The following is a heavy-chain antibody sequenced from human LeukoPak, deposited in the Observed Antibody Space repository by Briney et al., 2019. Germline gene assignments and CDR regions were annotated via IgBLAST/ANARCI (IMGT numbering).Heavy chain of an antibody. V-gene: IGHV1-18*01. J-gene: IGHJ4*02. CDR3: ARDFPYAVGESYFDY. CDR1: GYTFTSYG. D-gene: IGHD3-10*01. CDR2: ISAYNGNT. Sequence: ASVKVSCKASGYTFTSYGISWVRQAPGQGLEWMGWISAYNGNTNYAQKLQGRVTMTTDTSTSTAYIELRSLRSDDTAVYYCARDFPYAVGESYFDYWGQGTLVTVSS.